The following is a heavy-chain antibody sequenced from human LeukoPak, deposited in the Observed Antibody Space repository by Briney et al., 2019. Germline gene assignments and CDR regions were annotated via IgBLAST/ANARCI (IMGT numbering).Heavy chain of an antibody. D-gene: IGHD5-18*01. J-gene: IGHJ4*02. CDR2: LLHHSSHN. Sequence: AWLSFLLHHSSHNHYAASVRRRFTISGDNARNSLYLQMNSLRAEDSAVYYCARDREDTAMVSWGQGTLVTVSS. V-gene: IGHV3-11*06. CDR3: ARDREDTAMVS.